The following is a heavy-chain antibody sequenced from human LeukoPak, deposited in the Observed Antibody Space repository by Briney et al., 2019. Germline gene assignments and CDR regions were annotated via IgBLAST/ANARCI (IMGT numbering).Heavy chain of an antibody. J-gene: IGHJ4*02. D-gene: IGHD2-15*01. Sequence: SETLSLTCAVSGGSISSSNWWSWVRQPPGKGLEWIGEIYHSGSTNYNPSLKSRVTISVDKSKNQFSLKLSSVTAADTAVYYCARDRFRELNNCSGGSCYQYYFDYWGQGTLVTVSS. CDR1: GGSISSSNW. V-gene: IGHV4-4*02. CDR3: ARDRFRELNNCSGGSCYQYYFDY. CDR2: IYHSGST.